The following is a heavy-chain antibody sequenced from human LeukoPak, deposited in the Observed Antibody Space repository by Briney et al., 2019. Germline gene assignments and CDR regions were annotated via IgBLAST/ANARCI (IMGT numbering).Heavy chain of an antibody. V-gene: IGHV3-48*01. D-gene: IGHD6-13*01. CDR3: AGSIAAADDY. J-gene: IGHJ4*02. Sequence: GGSLRLSCAASGFTFSSYSMNWVRQAPGKGLEWVSYISSSSSTIYYADSVKGRFTISRDNSKNTLYLQMNSLRAEDTAVYYCAGSIAAADDYWGQGTLVTVSS. CDR1: GFTFSSYS. CDR2: ISSSSSTI.